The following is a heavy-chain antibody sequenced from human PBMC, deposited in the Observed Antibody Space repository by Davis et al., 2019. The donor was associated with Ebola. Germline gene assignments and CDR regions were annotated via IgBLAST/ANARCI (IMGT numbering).Heavy chain of an antibody. CDR2: ISSSSSYI. V-gene: IGHV3-21*01. J-gene: IGHJ6*04. CDR1: GFIFSDYA. CDR3: ARDEIAARSYYYYGMDV. Sequence: GGSLRLSCAASGFIFSDYAMSWVRQTPGKGLEWVSSISSSSSYIYYADSVKGRFTISRDNAKNSLYLQMNSLRAEDTAVYYCARDEIAARSYYYYGMDVWGKGTTVTVSS. D-gene: IGHD6-6*01.